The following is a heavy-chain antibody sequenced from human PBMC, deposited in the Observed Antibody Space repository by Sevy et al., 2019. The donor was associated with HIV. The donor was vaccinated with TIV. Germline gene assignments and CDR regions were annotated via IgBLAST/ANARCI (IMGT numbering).Heavy chain of an antibody. D-gene: IGHD2-2*01. V-gene: IGHV3-48*01. CDR1: GFTFSSYS. CDR3: ARNGGYADYGMDV. Sequence: GGSLRLSCVGPGFTFSSYSMNWVRQAPGKGLEWLSYMNSITSTIYYADSVKGRFTISRDNAKNSVSLQMHSLRAEDTAVYYCARNGGYADYGMDVWGQGTTVTVSS. CDR2: MNSITSTI. J-gene: IGHJ6*02.